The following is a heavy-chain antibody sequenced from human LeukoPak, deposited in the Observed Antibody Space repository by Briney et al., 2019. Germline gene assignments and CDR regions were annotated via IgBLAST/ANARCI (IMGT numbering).Heavy chain of an antibody. J-gene: IGHJ4*02. Sequence: GGSLRLSCATSGFTFSSYWMHWVRQAPGKGLVWASRINTDGSSTSYADSVKGRFTISRDNAKNTLYLQMNSLRAEDTAVYYCARARIQLWFDYWGQGTLVTVSS. CDR2: INTDGSST. D-gene: IGHD5-18*01. CDR1: GFTFSSYW. CDR3: ARARIQLWFDY. V-gene: IGHV3-74*01.